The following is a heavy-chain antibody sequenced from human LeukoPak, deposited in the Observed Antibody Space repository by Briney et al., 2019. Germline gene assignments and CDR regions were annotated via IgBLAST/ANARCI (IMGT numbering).Heavy chain of an antibody. Sequence: GGSLRLSCAASGFTFSSYGMSWVRQAPGKGLEWVSAISGSGGSTYYADSVKGRFTISRDNSKNTLYLQMNSLRAEDTAVYYCAKVRPADYYELGAFDIWGQGTMVTVSS. CDR1: GFTFSSYG. CDR3: AKVRPADYYELGAFDI. V-gene: IGHV3-23*01. D-gene: IGHD3-22*01. CDR2: ISGSGGST. J-gene: IGHJ3*02.